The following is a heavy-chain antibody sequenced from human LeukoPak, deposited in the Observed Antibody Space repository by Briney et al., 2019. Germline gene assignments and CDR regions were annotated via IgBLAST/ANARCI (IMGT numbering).Heavy chain of an antibody. Sequence: GGSLGLSCVASGFSFRNFAIPWVRQAPGKGLEYVSVINTDGRITYYADSVKGRFTISRDNSKNTVYLQMGSLRGEDMAVYYCTRDGGSFCDFDYWGQGALVTVSS. D-gene: IGHD1-26*01. J-gene: IGHJ4*02. CDR3: TRDGGSFCDFDY. CDR1: GFSFRNFA. V-gene: IGHV3-64*02. CDR2: INTDGRIT.